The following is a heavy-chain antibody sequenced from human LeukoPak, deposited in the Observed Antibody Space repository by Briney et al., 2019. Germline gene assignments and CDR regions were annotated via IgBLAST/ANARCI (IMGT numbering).Heavy chain of an antibody. V-gene: IGHV4-30-2*01. D-gene: IGHD6-25*01. J-gene: IGHJ4*02. Sequence: SETLSLTCTVSGGSISSGGYYWSWIRQPPGKGLEWIGYIYHSGSTYYNPSLKSRVTISVDRSKNQFSLKLSSVTAADTAVYYCARYIPSAAGDYWGQGTLVTVSS. CDR3: ARYIPSAAGDY. CDR2: IYHSGST. CDR1: GGSISSGGYY.